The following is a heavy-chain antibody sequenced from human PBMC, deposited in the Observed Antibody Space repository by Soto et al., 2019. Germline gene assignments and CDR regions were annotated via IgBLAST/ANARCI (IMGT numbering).Heavy chain of an antibody. J-gene: IGHJ6*02. Sequence: QVQLVQSGAEVKKPGSSAKVSCKASGGTFSSYAISWVRQAPGQGLEWMGGIIPIFGTANYAQKFQGRVTITADKSTSTAYMELSSLRSEDTAVYYCARDGYCSSTSCYTRPYDYGMDVWGQGTTVTVSS. CDR1: GGTFSSYA. D-gene: IGHD2-2*02. CDR2: IIPIFGTA. CDR3: ARDGYCSSTSCYTRPYDYGMDV. V-gene: IGHV1-69*06.